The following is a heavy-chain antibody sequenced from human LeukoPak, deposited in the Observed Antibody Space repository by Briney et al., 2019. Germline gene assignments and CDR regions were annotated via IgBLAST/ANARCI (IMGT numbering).Heavy chain of an antibody. V-gene: IGHV3-7*01. CDR1: GFTFSSYW. D-gene: IGHD3-22*01. J-gene: IGHJ4*02. CDR2: IKQDGSEK. CDR3: ASGAIYDTLPTPLDY. Sequence: PGGSLRLTCAASGFTFSSYWMSWVSRAPGKGLEWVTNIKQDGSEKYYVDSVKGRFTISRDNAKNSLYLQMNSLRAEDTAVYYCASGAIYDTLPTPLDYWGQGTLVTVSS.